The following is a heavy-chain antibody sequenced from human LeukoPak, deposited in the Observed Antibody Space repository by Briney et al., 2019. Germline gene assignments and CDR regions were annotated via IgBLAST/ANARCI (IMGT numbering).Heavy chain of an antibody. CDR3: AKVTVAPSLDMNFDY. CDR2: ISHSGGST. Sequence: PGGSLRLSCAASGFTFSSYMMNWVRQAPGKGPVWVSGISHSGGSTYYADSVKGRFTISRDNSKNTLYLQMNSLSAEDTAVYFCAKVTVAPSLDMNFDYWGQGTLVTVSS. CDR1: GFTFSSYM. J-gene: IGHJ4*02. D-gene: IGHD2-2*03. V-gene: IGHV3-23*01.